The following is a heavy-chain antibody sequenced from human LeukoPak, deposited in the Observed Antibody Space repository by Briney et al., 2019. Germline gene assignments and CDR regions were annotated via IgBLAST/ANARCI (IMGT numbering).Heavy chain of an antibody. Sequence: SVKVSCKASGGTFSSYAISWVRQAPGQGLEWMGRIIPILGIANYAQKFQGRVTITADKSTSTAYMELSSLRSEDTAVYYCAGESPVLLRYFGYWGQGTLVTVSS. CDR2: IIPILGIA. CDR3: AGESPVLLRYFGY. CDR1: GGTFSSYA. V-gene: IGHV1-69*04. J-gene: IGHJ4*02. D-gene: IGHD3-9*01.